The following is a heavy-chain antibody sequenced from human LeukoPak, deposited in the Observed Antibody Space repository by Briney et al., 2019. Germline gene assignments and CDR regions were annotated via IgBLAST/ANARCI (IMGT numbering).Heavy chain of an antibody. Sequence: GASVKVSCKASGYTFSNYGVTWVRQAPGQGLEWVGWISVYNDDTNYAQKLQNRVTMTTDTSTNTAYMELRNLRSDDTAVYYCARVPGVAVPVDYWGQGTLVTVSS. CDR3: ARVPGVAVPVDY. V-gene: IGHV1-18*04. J-gene: IGHJ4*02. CDR2: ISVYNDDT. CDR1: GYTFSNYG. D-gene: IGHD6-19*01.